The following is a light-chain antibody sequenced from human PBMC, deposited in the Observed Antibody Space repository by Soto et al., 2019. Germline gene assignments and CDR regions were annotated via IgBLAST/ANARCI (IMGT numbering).Light chain of an antibody. Sequence: QSVLTQPASVSGSPGQSITISCTGTSSDVGGYSFVSWYQHYPGKAPQLIIYEVTNRPSGVSNRFSGSKSANTASLTISGLQAEDEADYYCSSYSSTTTVMVFGGGTKLTVL. CDR2: EVT. CDR1: SSDVGGYSF. V-gene: IGLV2-14*01. J-gene: IGLJ2*01. CDR3: SSYSSTTTVMV.